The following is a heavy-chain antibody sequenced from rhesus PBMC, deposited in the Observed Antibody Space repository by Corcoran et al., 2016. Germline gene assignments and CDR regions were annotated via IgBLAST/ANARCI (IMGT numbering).Heavy chain of an antibody. CDR1: GGSISDSYR. J-gene: IGHJ6*01. CDR3: ARDGDYYSGRPLGALDS. V-gene: IGHV4S10*01. CDR2: IYGSSTST. D-gene: IGHD3-16*01. Sequence: QVQLQESGPGVVKPSETLSLTCAVSGGSISDSYRWSWIRQPPGKGLEWIGYIYGSSTSTNYTPSLKSRVTISKDTSKNQFSLKLSSVTAADTAVYYCARDGDYYSGRPLGALDSWGQGVVVTVSS.